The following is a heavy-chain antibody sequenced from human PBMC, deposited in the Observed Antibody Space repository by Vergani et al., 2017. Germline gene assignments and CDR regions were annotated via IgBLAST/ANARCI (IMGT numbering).Heavy chain of an antibody. Sequence: QVQLVQSGSELKKPGASVKVSCKASGYTFTSYAMNWVRQAPGQGLEWMGWINTNTGNPTYAQGFTGRFVFSLDTSFSTAYLQFSSLKAEDTVVYYCARDETMQKGYWVHYYYGMDVWGKGTTVTVSS. J-gene: IGHJ6*04. CDR2: INTNTGNP. CDR3: ARDETMQKGYWVHYYYGMDV. D-gene: IGHD1-26*01. V-gene: IGHV7-4-1*02. CDR1: GYTFTSYA.